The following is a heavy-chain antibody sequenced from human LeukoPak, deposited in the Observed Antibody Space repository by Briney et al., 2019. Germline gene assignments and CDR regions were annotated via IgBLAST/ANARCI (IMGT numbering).Heavy chain of an antibody. CDR1: GFTFSSYA. Sequence: GGSLRLSCAASGFTFSSYAMHWVRQAPGKGLEWVAVISYDRSNKYYADSVRGRFTISRDNSKNTLYLQMNSLRAEDTAVYYCARDRKIVVPPDYWGQGTLVTVSS. CDR2: ISYDRSNK. CDR3: ARDRKIVVPPDY. V-gene: IGHV3-30*04. D-gene: IGHD3-22*01. J-gene: IGHJ4*02.